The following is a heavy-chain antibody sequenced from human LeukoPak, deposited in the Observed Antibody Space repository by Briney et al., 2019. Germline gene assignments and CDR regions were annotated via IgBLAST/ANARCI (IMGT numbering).Heavy chain of an antibody. Sequence: GGSLRLSCAASGFTFSSYWMSWVRQAPRKGLEWVANIKQDGSEKYYVDSVKGRFTISRDNAKNSLYLQMNSLRAEDTAVYYCAREIGYYYGSGSPSPYFDYWGQRTLVTVSS. J-gene: IGHJ4*02. V-gene: IGHV3-7*01. CDR2: IKQDGSEK. D-gene: IGHD3-10*01. CDR1: GFTFSSYW. CDR3: AREIGYYYGSGSPSPYFDY.